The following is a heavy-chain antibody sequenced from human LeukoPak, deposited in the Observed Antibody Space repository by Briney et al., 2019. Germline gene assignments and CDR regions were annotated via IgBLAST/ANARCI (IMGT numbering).Heavy chain of an antibody. CDR2: ISYSGST. Sequence: SETLSLTCAVYGGSFSGYYWSWIRQHPGKGLEWVGYISYSGSTYYNPSLKSRVTISVDTSENQFSLKLSSVTAADTAVYFCARGVPLTVLLDHNWFDPWGQGTLVTVSS. V-gene: IGHV4-34*09. J-gene: IGHJ5*02. D-gene: IGHD3-10*01. CDR1: GGSFSGYY. CDR3: ARGVPLTVLLDHNWFDP.